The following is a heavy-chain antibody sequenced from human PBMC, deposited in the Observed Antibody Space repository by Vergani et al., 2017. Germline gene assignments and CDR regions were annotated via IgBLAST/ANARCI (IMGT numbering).Heavy chain of an antibody. CDR1: GGSISSGGYS. CDR2: IYHSGNT. Sequence: QLQLQESGPGLVKPSQTVSLTCAVSGGSISSGGYSWSWIRQPPGKGLEWIGYIYHSGNTFYHPSLKSRVTISVDRSKNQFSLKLTSVTAADTAVYFCARVASTTLLERVYYYLDVWGKGTTVTVSS. CDR3: ARVASTTLLERVYYYLDV. D-gene: IGHD1-14*01. V-gene: IGHV4-30-2*01. J-gene: IGHJ6*03.